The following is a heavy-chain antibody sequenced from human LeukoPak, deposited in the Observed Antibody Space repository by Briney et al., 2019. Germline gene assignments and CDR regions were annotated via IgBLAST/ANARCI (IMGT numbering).Heavy chain of an antibody. Sequence: GGSLRLSCAASEFTFSTNWMHWVRQAPGKGLVWVSRIKGDGGSTTYADSVKGRFTISRGKAKNTLYLQMNSLTAEDTAVYYCARGAYCGGDCPLPNSLYWGRGTLVTVSS. D-gene: IGHD2-21*01. CDR1: EFTFSTNW. J-gene: IGHJ4*02. CDR3: ARGAYCGGDCPLPNSLY. CDR2: IKGDGGST. V-gene: IGHV3-74*01.